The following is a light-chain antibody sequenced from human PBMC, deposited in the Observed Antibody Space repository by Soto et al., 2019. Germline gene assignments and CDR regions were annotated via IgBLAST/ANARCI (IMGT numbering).Light chain of an antibody. CDR3: QQLFDSPIT. CDR2: AAS. Sequence: DIQLTQSPSFLSASVGYRVTITCLASQGISSYLAWYQVKPGKAPKLLIYAASTLESGVPSRFSATVSGTEFSLTITSLQPEDFATYYCQQLFDSPITFGQGTRLDIK. V-gene: IGKV1-9*01. J-gene: IGKJ5*01. CDR1: QGISSY.